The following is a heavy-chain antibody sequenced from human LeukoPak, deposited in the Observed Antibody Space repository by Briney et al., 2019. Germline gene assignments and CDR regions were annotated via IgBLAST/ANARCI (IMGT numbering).Heavy chain of an antibody. CDR1: GFPFSNAW. J-gene: IGHJ4*02. Sequence: GGSLRLSCAASGFPFSNAWMSWVRQAPGKGLEWVGRIKSKTDGGKTDYAAPVQGRFSISRDDSENTLYLQMNGLRAEDTAVYYCARDSLIQHGSGSYWGFDYWGQGILVTVSS. V-gene: IGHV3-15*01. CDR3: ARDSLIQHGSGSYWGFDY. CDR2: IKSKTDGGKT. D-gene: IGHD3-10*01.